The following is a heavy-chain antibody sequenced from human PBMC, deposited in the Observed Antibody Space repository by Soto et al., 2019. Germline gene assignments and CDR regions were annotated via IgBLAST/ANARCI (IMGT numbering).Heavy chain of an antibody. J-gene: IGHJ6*02. Sequence: GGSLRLSCAASGFTFSSYGMHWVRQAPGKGLEWVAVISYDGSNKYYADSVKGRFTISRDNSKNTLYLQMNSLRAEDTAVYYCAKDLVIVAAAPVVRYGMDVWGQGTTVTVSS. D-gene: IGHD2-2*01. CDR2: ISYDGSNK. CDR3: AKDLVIVAAAPVVRYGMDV. V-gene: IGHV3-30*18. CDR1: GFTFSSYG.